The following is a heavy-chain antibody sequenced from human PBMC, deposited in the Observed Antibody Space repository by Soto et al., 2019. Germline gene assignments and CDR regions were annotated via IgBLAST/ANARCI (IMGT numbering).Heavy chain of an antibody. CDR2: ISSSSYI. V-gene: IGHV3-21*01. CDR1: GFTFSSYS. CDR3: ARDLRRAVAGINWFDP. J-gene: IGHJ5*02. Sequence: LRLSCAASGFTFSSYSMNWVRQAPGKGLEWVSSISSSSYIYYADSVKGRFTISRDNAKNSLYLQMNSLRAEDTAVYYCARDLRRAVAGINWFDPWGQGTLVTVSS. D-gene: IGHD6-19*01.